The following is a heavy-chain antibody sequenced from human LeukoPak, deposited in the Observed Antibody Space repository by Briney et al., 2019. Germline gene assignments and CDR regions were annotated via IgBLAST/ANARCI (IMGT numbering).Heavy chain of an antibody. J-gene: IGHJ5*02. D-gene: IGHD3-3*01. Sequence: PSETLSLTCAVYGGSFSGYYWSWIRQPPGKGLEWIGEINHSGSTNYNPSLKSRVTISVDTSKNQFSLKLSSVTAADTAVYYCARGGFWSGYYVSWFDPWGQGTLVTVSS. CDR1: GGSFSGYY. CDR2: INHSGST. CDR3: ARGGFWSGYYVSWFDP. V-gene: IGHV4-34*01.